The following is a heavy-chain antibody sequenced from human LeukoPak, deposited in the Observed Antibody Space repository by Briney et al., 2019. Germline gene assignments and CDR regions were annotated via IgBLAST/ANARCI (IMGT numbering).Heavy chain of an antibody. CDR2: ISGSGGST. CDR3: ATPTRKFWSGRPSFDY. J-gene: IGHJ4*02. Sequence: GGSLRLSCAASGFTFSSYAMSWVRQAPGKGLEWVSAISGSGGSTYYADSVKGRFTISRDNSKNTLYPQMNSLRAEDTAVYYCATPTRKFWSGRPSFDYWGQGTLVTVSS. CDR1: GFTFSSYA. V-gene: IGHV3-23*01. D-gene: IGHD3-3*01.